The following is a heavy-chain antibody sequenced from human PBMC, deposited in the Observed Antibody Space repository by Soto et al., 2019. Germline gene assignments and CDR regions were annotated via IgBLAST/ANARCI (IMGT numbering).Heavy chain of an antibody. V-gene: IGHV1-69*13. CDR3: AGAYSGYPSDYYYYGMDV. CDR2: IIPIFGTA. D-gene: IGHD5-12*01. J-gene: IGHJ6*02. CDR1: GYTLTELS. Sequence: SVKVSCKVSGYTLTELSMHWVRQAPGKGLEWMGGIIPIFGTANYAQKFQGRVTITADESTSTAYMELSSLRSEDTAVYYCAGAYSGYPSDYYYYGMDVWGQGTTVTVSS.